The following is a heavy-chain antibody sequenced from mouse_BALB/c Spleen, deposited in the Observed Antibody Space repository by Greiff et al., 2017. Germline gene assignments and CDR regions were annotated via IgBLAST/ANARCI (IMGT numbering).Heavy chain of an antibody. D-gene: IGHD1-2*01. J-gene: IGHJ4*01. CDR3: ARKVITTAFYAMDY. V-gene: IGHV14-3*02. CDR2: IDPANGNT. Sequence: EVQLQQSGAELVKPGASVKLSCTASGFNIKDTYMHWVKQRPEQGLEWIGRIDPANGNTKYDPKFQGKATITADTSSNSAYLQLSSLTSEDTAVYYCARKVITTAFYAMDYWGQGTSVTVSS. CDR1: GFNIKDTY.